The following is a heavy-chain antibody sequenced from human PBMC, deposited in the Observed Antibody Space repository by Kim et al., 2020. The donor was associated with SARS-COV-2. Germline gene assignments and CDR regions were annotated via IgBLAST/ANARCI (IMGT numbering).Heavy chain of an antibody. CDR3: ANWKDDY. CDR1: GFAFNKRG. V-gene: IGHV3-30*18. CDR2: IGLGGRDI. J-gene: IGHJ4*02. Sequence: GGSLRLSCTASGFAFNKRGMHWVRQAPGKGLEWLAVIGLGGRDIFYADSLKGRFTISRDDSKKTLFLQMDSLRVEDTATYYCANWKDDYWGQGTLVTVSS. D-gene: IGHD1-1*01.